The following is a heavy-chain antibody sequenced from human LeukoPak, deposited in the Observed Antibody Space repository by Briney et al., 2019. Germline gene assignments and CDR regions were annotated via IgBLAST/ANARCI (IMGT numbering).Heavy chain of an antibody. D-gene: IGHD6-6*01. CDR1: GYTFTSYA. Sequence: PSVKVSCKASGYTFTSYAMKWVRQAPGQGREGMGWINTNTAHPTHAQGFTARFVFSFATSVSTAYLQTRSLKAEDTAVYYCARRAPSSSSHFDYWGPGTLVTVSS. V-gene: IGHV7-4-1*02. J-gene: IGHJ4*02. CDR3: ARRAPSSSSHFDY. CDR2: INTNTAHP.